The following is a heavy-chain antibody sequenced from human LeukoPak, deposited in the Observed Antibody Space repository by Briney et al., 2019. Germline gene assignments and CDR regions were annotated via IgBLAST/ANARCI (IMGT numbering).Heavy chain of an antibody. D-gene: IGHD3-22*01. CDR3: ARLRRGGYWADY. CDR1: GFTFSSYS. V-gene: IGHV3-21*01. Sequence: GGSLRLSCAASGFTFSSYSMNWVRQAPGKGLEWVSSISSSSSSYIYYADSVKGRFTISRDNAKNSLYLQMNSLRAEDTAVYYCARLRRGGYWADYWGQGTLVTVSS. CDR2: ISSSSSSYI. J-gene: IGHJ4*02.